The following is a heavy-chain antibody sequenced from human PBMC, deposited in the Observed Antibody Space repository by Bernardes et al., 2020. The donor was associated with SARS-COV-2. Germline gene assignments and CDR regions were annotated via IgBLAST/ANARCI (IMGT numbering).Heavy chain of an antibody. CDR2: IYSGGST. J-gene: IGHJ6*02. Sequence: GGSLRLSCAASGFTVSSNYMSWVRQAPGKGLEWVSVIYSGGSTYYADSVKGRFTISRDNSKNTLYLQMNSLRAEDTAVYYCARDLHTAMVTRVGPYYYYGMDVWGQGTTVTVSS. CDR1: GFTVSSNY. V-gene: IGHV3-53*01. CDR3: ARDLHTAMVTRVGPYYYYGMDV. D-gene: IGHD5-18*01.